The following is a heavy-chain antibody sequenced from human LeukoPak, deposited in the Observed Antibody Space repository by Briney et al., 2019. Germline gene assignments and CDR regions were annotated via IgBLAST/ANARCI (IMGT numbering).Heavy chain of an antibody. V-gene: IGHV4-59*12. CDR1: GGSISTYY. D-gene: IGHD3-3*01. CDR2: IYYSGST. Sequence: SETLSLTCTVSGGSISTYYWSWIRQPPGKGLEWIGYIYYSGSTNYNPSLESRVTISVDTSKNQFSLKLSSVTAADTAVYYCARGFRCSSMRMGSYDFWSGSRFDYWGQGTLVTVSS. CDR3: ARGFRCSSMRMGSYDFWSGSRFDY. J-gene: IGHJ4*02.